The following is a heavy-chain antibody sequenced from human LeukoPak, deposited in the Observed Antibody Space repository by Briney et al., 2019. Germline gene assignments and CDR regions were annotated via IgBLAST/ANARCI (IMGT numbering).Heavy chain of an antibody. CDR1: GFTFSTYG. V-gene: IGHV3-33*08. CDR3: ARGGLEYSSSPEYDY. CDR2: IWYDGSNK. D-gene: IGHD6-13*01. Sequence: GGSLRLSCAASGFTFSTYGMHWVRQAPGKGLEWVAVIWYDGSNKFYADSAKGRFTISRDNAKNTLYLQMNSLRAEDTAVYYCARGGLEYSSSPEYDYWGQGTLVTVSS. J-gene: IGHJ4*02.